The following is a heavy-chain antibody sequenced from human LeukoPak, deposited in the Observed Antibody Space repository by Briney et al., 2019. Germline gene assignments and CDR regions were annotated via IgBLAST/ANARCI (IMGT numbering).Heavy chain of an antibody. V-gene: IGHV1-18*01. CDR1: GYTFTSYG. CDR2: ISAYNGNT. Sequence: ASVKVSCKASGYTFTSYGISWVRQAPGQGLEWMGWISAYNGNTNYAQKLQGRVTMTTDTSTSTAYMELRSLRSDDTAVYYCARELEPYCSSTSCYAFDIWGQGTMVTVPS. CDR3: ARELEPYCSSTSCYAFDI. D-gene: IGHD2-2*01. J-gene: IGHJ3*02.